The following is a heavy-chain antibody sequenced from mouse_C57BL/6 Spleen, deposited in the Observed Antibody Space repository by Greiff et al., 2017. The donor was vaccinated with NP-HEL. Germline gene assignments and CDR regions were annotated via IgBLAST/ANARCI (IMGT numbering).Heavy chain of an antibody. CDR1: GFTFSNYW. V-gene: IGHV6-3*01. D-gene: IGHD4-1*01. CDR2: IRLKSDNYAT. CDR3: TAGLGFDY. J-gene: IGHJ2*01. Sequence: EVQLVESGGGLVQPGGSMKLSCVASGFTFSNYWMNWVRQSPEKGLEWVAQIRLKSDNYATHYAESVKGRFTISREDSKSSVYLQMNNLRAEDTGIYYCTAGLGFDYWGQGTTLTVSS.